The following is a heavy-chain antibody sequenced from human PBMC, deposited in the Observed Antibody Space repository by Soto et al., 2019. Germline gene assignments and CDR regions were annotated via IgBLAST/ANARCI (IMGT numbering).Heavy chain of an antibody. CDR2: IKSKTDGGTT. CDR1: GFTFSNAW. D-gene: IGHD6-19*01. V-gene: IGHV3-15*01. CDR3: TPGPGYSSGWQHGYYYGMDV. J-gene: IGHJ6*02. Sequence: PGGSLRLSCAASGFTFSNAWMSWVRQAPGKGLEWVGRIKSKTDGGTTDYAAPVKGRFTISRDDSKKTLYLQMNSLKTADTAVYYCTPGPGYSSGWQHGYYYGMDVWGQGTTVTVSS.